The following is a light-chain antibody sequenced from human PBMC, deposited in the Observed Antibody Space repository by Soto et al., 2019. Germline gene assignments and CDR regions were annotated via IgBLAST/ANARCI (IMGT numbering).Light chain of an antibody. CDR3: QQSYSTPALT. J-gene: IGKJ4*01. CDR1: QSISSY. CDR2: AAS. V-gene: IGKV1-39*01. Sequence: DIQMTQSPSSLSASVGDRVTITCRASQSISSYLNWYQQKPGKAPKLLIYAASSLQSGVPSRFXXXXXXXXXXXXXXSLQPEDFATYYCQQSYSTPALTFGGGTKVDIK.